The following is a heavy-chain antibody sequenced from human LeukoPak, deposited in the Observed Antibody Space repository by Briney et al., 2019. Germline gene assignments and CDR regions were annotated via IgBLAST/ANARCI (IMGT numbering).Heavy chain of an antibody. CDR1: GGSISTGY. CDR2: IYYSGST. CDR3: ARDGLWTPPDY. V-gene: IGHV4-59*12. D-gene: IGHD2-21*01. Sequence: PSETLSLTCTVSGGSISTGYWSWIRQPPGKGLEWIGYIYYSGSTNYNPSLNSRVTISVDTSMNQFSLKLSSVTAADTAVYYCARDGLWTPPDYWGQGTLVTVSS. J-gene: IGHJ4*02.